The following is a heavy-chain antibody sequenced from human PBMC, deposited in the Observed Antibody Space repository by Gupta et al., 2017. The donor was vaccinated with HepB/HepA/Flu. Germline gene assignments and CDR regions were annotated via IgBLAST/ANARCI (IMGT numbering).Heavy chain of an antibody. CDR3: AKEGGGLPTVRCMDD. CDR2: ISWNGDAV. Sequence: EVHLVASGVILVQPGRSLRLSCTASGFTFDAYAMHWVRQAPGKGLEWVSGISWNGDAVGYSDSVKGRFTISRDNAKNSLYLEMNSLRAEDTAIYYCAKEGGGLPTVRCMDDWGQGTPVTVSS. V-gene: IGHV3-9*01. D-gene: IGHD2-15*01. J-gene: IGHJ4*02. CDR1: GFTFDAYA.